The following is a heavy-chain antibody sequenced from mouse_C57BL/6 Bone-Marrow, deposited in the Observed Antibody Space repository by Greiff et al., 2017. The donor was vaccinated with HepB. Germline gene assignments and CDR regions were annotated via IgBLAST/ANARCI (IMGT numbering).Heavy chain of an antibody. Sequence: VQLQQSGPELVKPGASVKISCKASGYSFTGYYMNWVKQSPEKSLEWIGEINPSTGGTTYNQKFKAKATLTVDKSSSTAYMQLKSLTSEDSAVYYFARNKLEDYFDYWGQGTTLTVSS. D-gene: IGHD1-3*01. CDR3: ARNKLEDYFDY. CDR2: INPSTGGT. CDR1: GYSFTGYY. J-gene: IGHJ2*01. V-gene: IGHV1-42*01.